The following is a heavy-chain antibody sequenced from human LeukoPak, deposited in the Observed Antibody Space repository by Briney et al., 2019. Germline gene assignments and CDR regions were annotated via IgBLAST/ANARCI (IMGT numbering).Heavy chain of an antibody. D-gene: IGHD2-15*01. V-gene: IGHV3-7*01. CDR1: EFTFSTYW. CDR2: IKKDGSEK. J-gene: IGHJ3*02. Sequence: GGSLRLSCAASEFTFSTYWMSWVRQAPGKGLEWVADIKKDGSEKYYVDSVKGRFTISRQNAKNSVFLQMNSLRAEDTALYYCARHRSGGSQDDAFDIWGRGTMVTVSS. CDR3: ARHRSGGSQDDAFDI.